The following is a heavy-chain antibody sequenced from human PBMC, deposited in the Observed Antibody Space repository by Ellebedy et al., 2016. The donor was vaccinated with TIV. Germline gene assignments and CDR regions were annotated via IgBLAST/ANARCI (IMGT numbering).Heavy chain of an antibody. D-gene: IGHD2-15*01. Sequence: ASVKVSCKGSGYSFTSYWIGWVRQMPGKGLEWMGIIYPGDSDTRYSPSFQGQVTISADKSFTTAYLQWSSLKASDTAMYYCARRIEQRSVAFDIWGQGTMVTVSS. J-gene: IGHJ3*02. CDR1: GYSFTSYW. CDR3: ARRIEQRSVAFDI. CDR2: IYPGDSDT. V-gene: IGHV5-51*01.